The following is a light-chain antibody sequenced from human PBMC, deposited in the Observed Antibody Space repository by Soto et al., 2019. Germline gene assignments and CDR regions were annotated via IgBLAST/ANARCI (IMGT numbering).Light chain of an antibody. J-gene: IGKJ3*01. CDR1: QSISSY. CDR2: AAS. V-gene: IGKV1-39*01. CDR3: QQSYSTPPFT. Sequence: DIQITQSPSSLSASVGERFTITCRASQSISSYLNWYQQKPGKAPKLLIYAASSLQSGVPSRFSGSGSGTDFTLTISSLQPEDFATYYCQQSYSTPPFTFGPGTKVDIK.